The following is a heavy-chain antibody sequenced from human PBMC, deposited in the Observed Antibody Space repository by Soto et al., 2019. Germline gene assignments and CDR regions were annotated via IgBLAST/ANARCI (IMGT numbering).Heavy chain of an antibody. V-gene: IGHV3-66*01. J-gene: IGHJ6*02. CDR3: ARDSADSYDNYLMDF. Sequence: GGSLRLSCAASGFTVSSNYMSWVRQAPGKGLEWVSVIYSGGSTNYADSVKGRFTISRDNSKNTLYLQMNSLRAEDTAVYYCARDSADSYDNYLMDFWGQGTTVTVSS. CDR2: IYSGGST. CDR1: GFTVSSNY. D-gene: IGHD5-18*01.